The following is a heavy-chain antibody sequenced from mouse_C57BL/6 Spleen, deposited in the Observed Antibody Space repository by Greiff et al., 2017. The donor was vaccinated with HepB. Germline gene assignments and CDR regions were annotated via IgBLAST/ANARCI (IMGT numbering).Heavy chain of an antibody. V-gene: IGHV1-61*01. CDR1: GYTFTSYW. CDR2: IYPSDSET. CDR3: ATEGYDGDFDY. Sequence: QVQLQQPGAELVRPGSSVKLSCKASGYTFTSYWMDWVKQRPGQGLEWIGNIYPSDSETHYNQKFKDKATLTVDKSSSTAYRQLSSLTSEDSAVYYCATEGYDGDFDYWGQGTTLTVSS. J-gene: IGHJ2*01. D-gene: IGHD2-3*01.